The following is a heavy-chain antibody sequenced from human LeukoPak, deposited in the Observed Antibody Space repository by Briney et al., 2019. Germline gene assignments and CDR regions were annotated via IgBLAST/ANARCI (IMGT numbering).Heavy chain of an antibody. CDR1: GFTFSSYA. Sequence: GRSLRLSCAASGFTFSSYAMHWVRQAPGKGLEWVAVISYDGSNKYYADSVKGRFTISRDNSKNTLYLQVKSLRAEDTAVYYCARSYYYGSGSSMTAYYFDYWGQGTLVTVSS. J-gene: IGHJ4*02. CDR2: ISYDGSNK. V-gene: IGHV3-30-3*01. D-gene: IGHD3-10*01. CDR3: ARSYYYGSGSSMTAYYFDY.